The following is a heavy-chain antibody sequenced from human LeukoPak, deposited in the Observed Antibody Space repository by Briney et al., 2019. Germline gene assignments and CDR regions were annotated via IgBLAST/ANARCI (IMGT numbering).Heavy chain of an antibody. D-gene: IGHD6-6*01. CDR3: ARDVRPDY. J-gene: IGHJ4*02. CDR2: IKQDGTEK. V-gene: IGHV3-7*04. Sequence: GRSARLSCAASGFTFSSYWMSWVRQAPGEGLEWVANIKQDGTEKYYMDSVKGRFSISRDNAKNSLYLQMNALRAEDTAVYYCARDVRPDYWGKGTLVTVST. CDR1: GFTFSSYW.